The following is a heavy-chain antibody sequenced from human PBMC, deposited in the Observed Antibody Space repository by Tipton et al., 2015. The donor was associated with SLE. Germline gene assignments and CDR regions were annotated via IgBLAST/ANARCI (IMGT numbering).Heavy chain of an antibody. Sequence: GSLRLSCAASGFNFGGYAMSWVRQAPGKGLEWVSIIYGSGTSYYPDSVKGRFTISRDNSKNTVSLQMNSLGAEDTAVYFCARLYNGRFDYWGQGSLVTVSS. CDR2: IYGSGTS. J-gene: IGHJ4*02. CDR3: ARLYNGRFDY. D-gene: IGHD5-12*01. CDR1: GFNFGGYA. V-gene: IGHV3-23*03.